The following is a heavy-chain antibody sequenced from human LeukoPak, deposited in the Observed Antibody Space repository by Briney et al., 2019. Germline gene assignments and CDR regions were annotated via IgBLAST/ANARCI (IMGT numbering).Heavy chain of an antibody. V-gene: IGHV3-30-3*01. J-gene: IGHJ6*02. CDR3: AREAVTTNHYYYGMDV. CDR1: EFTFSSYA. Sequence: GRSLRLSCAASEFTFSSYAMHWVRQAPGKGLEWVAVISYDGSNKFYADSVKGRFTISRDNSKNTLYLQMNSLRAEDTAVYYCAREAVTTNHYYYGMDVWGQGTTVTVSS. CDR2: ISYDGSNK. D-gene: IGHD4-17*01.